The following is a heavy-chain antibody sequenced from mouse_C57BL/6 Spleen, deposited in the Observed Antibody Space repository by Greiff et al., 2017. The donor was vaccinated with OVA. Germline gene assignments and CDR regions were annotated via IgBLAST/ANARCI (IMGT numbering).Heavy chain of an antibody. J-gene: IGHJ1*03. Sequence: VQLQQSGAELARPGASVKLSCKASGYTFTSYGISWVKQRTGQGLEWIGEIYPRSGNTYYNEKFKGKATLTAEKSSSTAYMELRSLTSEDSAVYFCARGGITTVVFDVWGTGTTVTVSS. CDR1: GYTFTSYG. CDR2: IYPRSGNT. D-gene: IGHD1-1*01. V-gene: IGHV1-81*01. CDR3: ARGGITTVVFDV.